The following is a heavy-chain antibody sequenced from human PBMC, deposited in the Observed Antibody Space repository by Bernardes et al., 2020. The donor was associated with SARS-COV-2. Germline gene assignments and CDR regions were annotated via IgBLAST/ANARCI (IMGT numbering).Heavy chain of an antibody. CDR3: VRPKNAPLGDGFDY. CDR2: IFAGDSET. Sequence: GDSLKISCQGSGYKFHNYWIGWVRQMPGEGLEWLGSIFAGDSETKYSPSLEGQVTISADTSISTVYLQWNSLKTSDTAMYYCVRPKNAPLGDGFDYWGQGTRVIVTS. D-gene: IGHD3-16*01. J-gene: IGHJ4*02. CDR1: GYKFHNYW. V-gene: IGHV5-51*01.